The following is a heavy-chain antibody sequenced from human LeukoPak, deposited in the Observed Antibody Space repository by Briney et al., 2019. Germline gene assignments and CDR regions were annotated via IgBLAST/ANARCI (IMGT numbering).Heavy chain of an antibody. J-gene: IGHJ3*02. CDR2: ISYGGHT. V-gene: IGHV4-39*01. Sequence: SETLSLTCTVSGGSISSGSYYWGWLRQPPGKGLEWIGSISYGGHTYYSLSLKSRVTISVDTSKNRFSLKVSSVIAADTAVYYCARQRASAGEWAFDIWGQGTMVTVSS. D-gene: IGHD1-26*01. CDR1: GGSISSGSYY. CDR3: ARQRASAGEWAFDI.